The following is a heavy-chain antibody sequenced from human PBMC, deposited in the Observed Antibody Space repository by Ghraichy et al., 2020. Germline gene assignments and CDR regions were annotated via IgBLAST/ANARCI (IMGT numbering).Heavy chain of an antibody. J-gene: IGHJ6*03. CDR2: IRYDGSNK. CDR1: GFTFSSYG. Sequence: GESLNISCAASGFTFSSYGMHWVRQAPGKGLEWVACIRYDGSNKYYADSVKGRFTISRDSSKNTLYLQMNSLRAEDTAVYYCAKSSGIDYSDYYMDGWGEATTATAS. V-gene: IGHV3-30*02. CDR3: AKSSGIDYSDYYMDG.